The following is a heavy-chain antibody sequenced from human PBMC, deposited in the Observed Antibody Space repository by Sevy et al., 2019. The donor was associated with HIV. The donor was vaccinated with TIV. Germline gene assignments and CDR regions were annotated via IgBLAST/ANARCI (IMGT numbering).Heavy chain of an antibody. CDR2: IIPIFGTA. Sequence: ASVEVSCKASGGTFSSYAISWVRQAPGQGLEWMGGIIPIFGTANYAQKFQGRVTITADKSTSTAYMELSSLRSEDTAVYYCAAGLLPPRTYYYYYMDVWGKGTTVTVSS. V-gene: IGHV1-69*06. CDR3: AAGLLPPRTYYYYYMDV. D-gene: IGHD3-22*01. J-gene: IGHJ6*03. CDR1: GGTFSSYA.